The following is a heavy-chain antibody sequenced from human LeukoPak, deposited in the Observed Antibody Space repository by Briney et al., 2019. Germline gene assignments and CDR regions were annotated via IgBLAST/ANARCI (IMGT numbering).Heavy chain of an antibody. CDR1: GGSISSYY. D-gene: IGHD3-22*01. CDR2: IYYSGST. V-gene: IGHV4-59*01. J-gene: IGHJ6*03. CDR3: ARSSEGRYYYDSSGFSYYYYYMDV. Sequence: PSETLSLTCTVSGGSISSYYWSWTRQPPGKGLEWIGYIYYSGSTYYNPSLRSRVTISVDTSKNQFSLKLSSVTAADTAVYYCARSSEGRYYYDSSGFSYYYYYMDVWGKGTTVTISS.